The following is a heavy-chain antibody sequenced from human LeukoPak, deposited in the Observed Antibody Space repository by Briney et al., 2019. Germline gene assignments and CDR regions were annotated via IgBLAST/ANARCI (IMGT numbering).Heavy chain of an antibody. CDR3: ARARTYYDILTGYVPGRDAFDI. V-gene: IGHV1-69*01. Sequence: ASVKVSCKASGGTFSSYAISWVRQAPGQGLEWMGGIIPIFGTANYAQKFQGRVTITADESTSTAYMELSSLRSEDTDVYYCARARTYYDILTGYVPGRDAFDIWGQGTMVTVSS. D-gene: IGHD3-9*01. J-gene: IGHJ3*02. CDR1: GGTFSSYA. CDR2: IIPIFGTA.